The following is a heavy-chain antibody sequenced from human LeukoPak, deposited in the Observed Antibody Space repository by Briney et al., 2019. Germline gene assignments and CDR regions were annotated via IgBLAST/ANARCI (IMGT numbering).Heavy chain of an antibody. V-gene: IGHV3-30*14. CDR2: IPYDGTNK. J-gene: IGHJ4*02. D-gene: IGHD5-12*01. CDR1: GFTFSSYE. CDR3: ARTTVATTDFDY. Sequence: PGGSLRLSCAASGFTFSSYEMNWVRQAPGKGLEWVAFIPYDGTNKYYADSVKGRFTISRDNSKNTLYLQMNSLRAEDTAVYYCARTTVATTDFDYWGQGTLVTVSS.